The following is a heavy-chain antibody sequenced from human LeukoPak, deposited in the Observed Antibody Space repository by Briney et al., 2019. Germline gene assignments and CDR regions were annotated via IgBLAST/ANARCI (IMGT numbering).Heavy chain of an antibody. J-gene: IGHJ4*02. Sequence: SGGPLRLSCAASGFTFDDYAMHWVRQAPGKGLEWVSGISWNSGSIGYADSVKGRFTISRDNAKNSLYLQMNSLRSEDTAVYYCARGHGDGYNSLGGYWGQGTLVTVSS. D-gene: IGHD5-24*01. V-gene: IGHV3-9*01. CDR1: GFTFDDYA. CDR2: ISWNSGSI. CDR3: ARGHGDGYNSLGGY.